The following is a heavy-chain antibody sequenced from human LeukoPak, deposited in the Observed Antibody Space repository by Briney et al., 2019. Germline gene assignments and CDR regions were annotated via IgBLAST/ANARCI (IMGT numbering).Heavy chain of an antibody. J-gene: IGHJ4*02. V-gene: IGHV3-30-3*01. CDR2: ISYDGSNK. CDR1: GFTFSSYA. CDR3: ARGDHGTSC. Sequence: GGPLRLSCAASGFTFSSYAMHWVRQAPGKGLEWVAVISYDGSNKYYADSVKGRFTISRDNSKNTLYLQMNSLRAEDTAVYYCARGDHGTSCWGQGTLVTVSS. D-gene: IGHD1-1*01.